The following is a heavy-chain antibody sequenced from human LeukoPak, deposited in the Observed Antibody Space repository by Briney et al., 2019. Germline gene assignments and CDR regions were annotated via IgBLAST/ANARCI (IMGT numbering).Heavy chain of an antibody. Sequence: GISGSGGSTDYADSVKGRFTISRDNSKNTLYLQMNSLRAEDTAVYYCAKGSKMVYYFDSWGQGTLVTVSS. CDR3: AKGSKMVYYFDS. V-gene: IGHV3-23*01. D-gene: IGHD2-8*01. CDR2: ISGSGGST. J-gene: IGHJ4*02.